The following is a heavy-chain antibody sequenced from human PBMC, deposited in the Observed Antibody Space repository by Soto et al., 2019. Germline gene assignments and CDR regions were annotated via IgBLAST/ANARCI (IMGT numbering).Heavy chain of an antibody. CDR3: ARNLKEAYSSLVSEIDY. CDR2: INPSGGST. J-gene: IGHJ4*02. Sequence: ASVKVSCKASGYTFTSYYMHWVRQAPGQGLEWMGIINPSGGSTSYAQKFQGRVTMTRDTSTSTVYMELSSLRSEDTAVYYCARNLKEAYSSLVSEIDYWGQGTLVTVSS. V-gene: IGHV1-46*01. D-gene: IGHD6-13*01. CDR1: GYTFTSYY.